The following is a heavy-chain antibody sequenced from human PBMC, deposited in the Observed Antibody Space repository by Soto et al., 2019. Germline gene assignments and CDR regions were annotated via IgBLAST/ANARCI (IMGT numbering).Heavy chain of an antibody. J-gene: IGHJ6*02. D-gene: IGHD3-22*01. Sequence: GGSLRLSCAASGFTFSSYAMSWVRQAPGKGLEWVSAISGRVVSTYYADSVKGRFTISRDNSKKTLYLQMNSLRAEDTAVYYCAKGSSSGWAYYYYGMDVWGQGTTVTVSS. CDR1: GFTFSSYA. CDR2: ISGRVVST. CDR3: AKGSSSGWAYYYYGMDV. V-gene: IGHV3-23*01.